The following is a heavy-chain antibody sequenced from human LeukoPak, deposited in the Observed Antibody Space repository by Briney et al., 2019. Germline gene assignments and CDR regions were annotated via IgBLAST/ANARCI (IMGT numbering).Heavy chain of an antibody. Sequence: PGGSLRLSCAASGFTFSAYSMNWVRQAPGEGLDWVSYISSRSFTIYYADSVKGRFTISRDNAKNSLYLQMNSLRAEDTAVYYCARAINSSSWFYYYYYGMDVWGQGTTVTVSS. CDR1: GFTFSAYS. V-gene: IGHV3-48*04. D-gene: IGHD6-13*01. J-gene: IGHJ6*02. CDR3: ARAINSSSWFYYYYYGMDV. CDR2: ISSRSFTI.